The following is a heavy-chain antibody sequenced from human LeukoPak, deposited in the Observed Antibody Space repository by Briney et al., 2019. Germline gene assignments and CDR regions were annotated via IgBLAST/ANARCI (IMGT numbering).Heavy chain of an antibody. Sequence: PGESLTLSWGAWGVTLSRYGMQGVGQAPGRGGEGVAGVWYDGSNKYYAASVKARFTISRDNSKNTLYLQMNSLRAEDTAVYYCARDSATGIFSGTHDYWGQGTLVTVSS. V-gene: IGHV3-33*01. CDR2: VWYDGSNK. CDR3: ARDSATGIFSGTHDY. J-gene: IGHJ4*02. D-gene: IGHD2-2*01. CDR1: GVTLSRYG.